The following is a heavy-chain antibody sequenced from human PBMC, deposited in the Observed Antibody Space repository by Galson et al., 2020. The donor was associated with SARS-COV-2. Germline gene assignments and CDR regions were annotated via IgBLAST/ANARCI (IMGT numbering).Heavy chain of an antibody. CDR1: GGSFRNYY. J-gene: IGHJ6*03. Sequence: SETLSLTCAVYGGSFRNYYCTCIRQSPATGLEWLGEINHRASTHYNPSPKSRVPMSVDASKNQFSLSLSSVTAADTAVYYCARGAGERRSIVVVPDYFSYMGVWGSGTTVTVSS. D-gene: IGHD2-15*01. CDR2: INHRAST. CDR3: ARGAGERRSIVVVPDYFSYMGV. V-gene: IGHV4-34*01.